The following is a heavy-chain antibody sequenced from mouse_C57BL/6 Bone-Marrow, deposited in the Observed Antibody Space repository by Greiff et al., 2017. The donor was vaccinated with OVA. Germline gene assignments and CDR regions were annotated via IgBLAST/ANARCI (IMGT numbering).Heavy chain of an antibody. V-gene: IGHV1-80*01. Sequence: VQLQQSGAELVKPGASVKISCKASGYAFSSYWMNWVKQRPGKGLEWIGQIYPGDGDTNYNGKFKGKATLTADKSSSTAYMQLSRLTSEDSAVYFCARGYYGNSYAMDYWGQGTSVTVSS. CDR1: GYAFSSYW. CDR2: IYPGDGDT. CDR3: ARGYYGNSYAMDY. D-gene: IGHD2-1*01. J-gene: IGHJ4*01.